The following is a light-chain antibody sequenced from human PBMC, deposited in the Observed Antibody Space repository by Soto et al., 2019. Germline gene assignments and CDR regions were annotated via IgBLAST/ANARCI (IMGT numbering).Light chain of an antibody. J-gene: IGKJ2*01. CDR1: QGISSS. V-gene: IGKV1-8*01. CDR3: QQYYSYPYT. CDR2: AAS. Sequence: AIRVTQSPSSFSASTGDRVTITCRASQGISSSLAWYQQKPGKAPKLLIYAASTLQSEVPSRFSGSGSGTNFTLTINRLQSEDFATYHCQQYYSYPYTFGQGTKLEIK.